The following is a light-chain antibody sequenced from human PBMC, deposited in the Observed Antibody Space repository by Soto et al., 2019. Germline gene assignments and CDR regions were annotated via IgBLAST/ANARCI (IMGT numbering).Light chain of an antibody. J-gene: IGLJ1*01. Sequence: QSALTQPASVSGSPGQSITISCTGTSTDVGDYDYVSWYQQHPGKAPKLMIFDVSNRPSGVSNRFSGSKSGNTASLTISGLQAEDEADYYCSSYAGSSALAFGAGTKLTVL. CDR2: DVS. CDR1: STDVGDYDY. CDR3: SSYAGSSALA. V-gene: IGLV2-14*03.